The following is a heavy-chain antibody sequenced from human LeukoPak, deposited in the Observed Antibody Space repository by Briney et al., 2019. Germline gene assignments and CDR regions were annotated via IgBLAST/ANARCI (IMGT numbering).Heavy chain of an antibody. CDR2: INPNSGGT. J-gene: IGHJ4*02. CDR1: GYTFTGYY. CDR3: ARASDSGTYLLGY. Sequence: ASVKVSCKASGYTFTGYYLHWVRQTPGQGLEWMGWINPNSGGTNYAQKFQGRITMTRDTSSSTGYMEVSRLTSDDTAVYYCARASDSGTYLLGYWGQGTLVTVSS. V-gene: IGHV1-2*02. D-gene: IGHD1-26*01.